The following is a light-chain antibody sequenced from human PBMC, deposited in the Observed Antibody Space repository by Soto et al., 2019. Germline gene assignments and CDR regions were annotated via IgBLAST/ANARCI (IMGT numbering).Light chain of an antibody. J-gene: IGLJ1*01. CDR1: RSNIGTNA. Sequence: QSVLTQPPSASATPGQRVTISCSGSRSNIGTNAVNWYQQLPGTAPRLLIYNNNQRPSGVPDRFSGSKSGTSASLAISGLQSDDEATYFCAAWADSINVLYVFGTGTKLTVL. CDR2: NNN. V-gene: IGLV1-44*01. CDR3: AAWADSINVLYV.